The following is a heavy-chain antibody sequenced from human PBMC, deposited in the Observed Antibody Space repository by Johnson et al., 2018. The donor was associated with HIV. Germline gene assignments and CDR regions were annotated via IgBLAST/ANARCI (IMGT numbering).Heavy chain of an antibody. CDR2: FWYDGSNN. J-gene: IGHJ3*02. D-gene: IGHD6-13*01. CDR3: TAALRVKGI. CDR1: GFTFSGYG. V-gene: IGHV3-33*01. Sequence: QVQLVESGGGVVQPGRSLRLTCAASGFTFSGYGIHWVRQAPGKGLEWVAVFWYDGSNNYAAPVKARFTISRDDSKNTLYLQMNSLKTEDTAVYYCTAALRVKGIWGQGTMVTVSS.